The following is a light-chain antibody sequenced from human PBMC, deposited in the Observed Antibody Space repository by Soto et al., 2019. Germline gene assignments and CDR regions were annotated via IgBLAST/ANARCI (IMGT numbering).Light chain of an antibody. CDR3: LQYSSHSWT. CDR1: QGIRND. V-gene: IGKV1-6*01. Sequence: AIQMTQSPSSLSASVGYRVTITCRASQGIRNDLGWYQQKPGKAPKVLIYAASSLQSGVPSRFSGSGSGTEFTLTISRLQPDDVATYYCLQYSSHSWTFGQGTKVDI. J-gene: IGKJ1*01. CDR2: AAS.